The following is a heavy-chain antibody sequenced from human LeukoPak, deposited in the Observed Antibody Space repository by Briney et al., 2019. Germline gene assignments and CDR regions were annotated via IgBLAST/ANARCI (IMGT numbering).Heavy chain of an antibody. J-gene: IGHJ4*02. CDR2: ISSSSSYI. D-gene: IGHD3-10*01. CDR1: GFTFSSYS. CDR3: ARDRVPDYYGSGSTNYFDY. V-gene: IGHV3-21*01. Sequence: GGSLRLSCAASGFTFSSYSMNWVRQAPGKGLEWVSSISSSSSYIYYADLVKGRFTISRDNAKNSLYLQMNSLRAEDTAVYYCARDRVPDYYGSGSTNYFDYWGQGTLVTVSS.